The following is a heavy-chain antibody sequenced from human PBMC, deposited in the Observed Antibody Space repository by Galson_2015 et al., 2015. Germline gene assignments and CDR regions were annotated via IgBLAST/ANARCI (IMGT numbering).Heavy chain of an antibody. V-gene: IGHV1-58*01. D-gene: IGHD2-15*01. Sequence: SVKVSCKASGFTFTSSAAQWVRQARGQRLEWIGWIVVGSGNTNYAQKFQERVTITRDMSTSTAYMELSSLRSEDTAVYYCAADSPVKYCSGGSCYSSGRDAFDIWGQGTMVTVSS. CDR2: IVVGSGNT. J-gene: IGHJ3*02. CDR3: AADSPVKYCSGGSCYSSGRDAFDI. CDR1: GFTFTSSA.